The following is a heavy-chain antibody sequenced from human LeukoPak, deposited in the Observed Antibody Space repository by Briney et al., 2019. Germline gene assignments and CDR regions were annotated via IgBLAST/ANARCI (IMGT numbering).Heavy chain of an antibody. CDR3: ARELATDFDY. J-gene: IGHJ4*02. Sequence: ASVKVSCKASGYTFTGYYMHWVRQAPGQGLEWMGWINPNSGGTNYAQKFQGWVAMTRDTSISTAYMELSRLRSDDTAVYYCARELATDFDYWGQGTLVTVSS. D-gene: IGHD1-26*01. V-gene: IGHV1-2*04. CDR2: INPNSGGT. CDR1: GYTFTGYY.